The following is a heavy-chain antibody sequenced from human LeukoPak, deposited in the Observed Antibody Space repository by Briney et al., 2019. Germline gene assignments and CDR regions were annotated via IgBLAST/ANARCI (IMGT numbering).Heavy chain of an antibody. V-gene: IGHV4-30-4*01. CDR3: ARHPRTPRHYGMDV. Sequence: SETLSLTCTVSGGSIRSGDYYWSWIRQPPGKGLEWIGYIYYSGSTYHNPSLKSRVTISVDTSKNQFSLKLSSVTAADTAVYYCARHPRTPRHYGMDVWGHGTTVTVSS. D-gene: IGHD1-1*01. J-gene: IGHJ6*02. CDR1: GGSIRSGDYY. CDR2: IYYSGST.